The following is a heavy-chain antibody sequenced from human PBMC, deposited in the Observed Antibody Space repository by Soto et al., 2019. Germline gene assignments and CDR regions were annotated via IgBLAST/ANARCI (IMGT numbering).Heavy chain of an antibody. J-gene: IGHJ4*02. Sequence: YWSWIRQPPGKGLEWIGYIYYSGSTNYNPSLKSRVTISVDTSKNHFSLKLSSVTATDTAVYYCARAYGDYVFDFWGQGTLVTSPQ. CDR3: ARAYGDYVFDF. D-gene: IGHD4-17*01. V-gene: IGHV4-61*03. CDR1: Y. CDR2: IYYSGST.